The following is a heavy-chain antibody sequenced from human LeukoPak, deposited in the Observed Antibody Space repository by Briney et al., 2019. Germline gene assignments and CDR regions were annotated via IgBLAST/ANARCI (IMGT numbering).Heavy chain of an antibody. CDR1: GLVFNSYE. CDR3: ARSLGPTKPFDF. CDR2: ITGRGNTI. Sequence: PGGSVTLSCVACGLVFNSYEMRWLRQAPGKGLEWLSYITGRGNTIYYADSVRGRFTISRDNAKLSLYLQMNTLRAEDTAIYYCARSLGPTKPFDFWGKGTPVTVSS. V-gene: IGHV3-48*03. D-gene: IGHD5-24*01. J-gene: IGHJ4*02.